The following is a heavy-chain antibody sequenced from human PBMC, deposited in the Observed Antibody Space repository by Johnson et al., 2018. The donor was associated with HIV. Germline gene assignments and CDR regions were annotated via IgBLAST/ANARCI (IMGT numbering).Heavy chain of an antibody. Sequence: QVQLVESGGGVVQPGRSLRLSCAASGFTFSSYAMHWVRQAPGKGLEWVAVISYDGSNKYYADSVKGRFTISRDNSKNTRYLQMNSLRAEDPAVYYCARAHDAFDIWGQGTMVTVSS. CDR3: ARAHDAFDI. CDR2: ISYDGSNK. CDR1: GFTFSSYA. J-gene: IGHJ3*02. V-gene: IGHV3-30*04.